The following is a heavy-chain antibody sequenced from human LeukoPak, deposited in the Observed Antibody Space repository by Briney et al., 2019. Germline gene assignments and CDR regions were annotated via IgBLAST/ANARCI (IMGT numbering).Heavy chain of an antibody. CDR2: IIPIFGTA. V-gene: IGHV1-69*13. Sequence: SVKVSCKASGGTFSSYAISWVRQAPGQGLEWMGGIIPIFGTANYAQKFQGRVTITADESTRTAYMELSSLRSEDTAVYYCARVTGDKTYYYYYMDVWGKGTTVTVSS. D-gene: IGHD7-27*01. CDR1: GGTFSSYA. J-gene: IGHJ6*03. CDR3: ARVTGDKTYYYYYMDV.